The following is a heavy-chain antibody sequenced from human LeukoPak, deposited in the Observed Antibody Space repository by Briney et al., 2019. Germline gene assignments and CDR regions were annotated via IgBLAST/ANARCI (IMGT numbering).Heavy chain of an antibody. CDR2: INHSGST. J-gene: IGHJ4*02. Sequence: PSETLSLTCAVYGGSFSGYYWSWIRQPPGKGLEWIGEINHSGSTNYNPSLKSRVTISVDTSKNQFSLKLSSVTAADTAVYYCARHKGEFFSMVRGVIKGRNFDYWGQGTLVTVSS. D-gene: IGHD3-10*01. CDR1: GGSFSGYY. CDR3: ARHKGEFFSMVRGVIKGRNFDY. V-gene: IGHV4-34*01.